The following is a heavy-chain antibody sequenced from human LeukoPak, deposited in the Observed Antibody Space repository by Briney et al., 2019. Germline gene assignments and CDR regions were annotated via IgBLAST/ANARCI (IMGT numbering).Heavy chain of an antibody. J-gene: IGHJ3*02. V-gene: IGHV3-21*01. CDR1: GFTFSSYS. CDR3: ARVGSSGWYSPTFDI. CDR2: ISSSSSYI. Sequence: SGGSLRLSCAASGFTFSSYSMNWVRQAPGKGLEWVSSISSSSSYIYYADSVKGRFTISRDNAKNSLYLQMNSLRAEDTAVYYCARVGSSGWYSPTFDIWGQGTMVTVSS. D-gene: IGHD6-19*01.